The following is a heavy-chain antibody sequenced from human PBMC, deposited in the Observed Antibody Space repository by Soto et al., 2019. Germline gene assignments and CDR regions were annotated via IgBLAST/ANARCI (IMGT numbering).Heavy chain of an antibody. CDR3: ARQGTNLANYYYYGMAV. Sequence: SETLSLTCTVSGGSISSYYWSWIRQPPGKGLEWIGSIYYSGSTNYNPSLKSRVTISVDTSKNQFSLKLSSVTAADTAVYYCARQGTNLANYYYYGMAVWGQGTTVTVSS. D-gene: IGHD5-12*01. V-gene: IGHV4-59*01. CDR1: GGSISSYY. CDR2: IYYSGST. J-gene: IGHJ6*02.